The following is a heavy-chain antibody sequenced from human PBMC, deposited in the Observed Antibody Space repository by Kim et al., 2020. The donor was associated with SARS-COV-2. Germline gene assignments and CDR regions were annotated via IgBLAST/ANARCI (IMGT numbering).Heavy chain of an antibody. V-gene: IGHV4-61*01. D-gene: IGHD3-10*01. J-gene: IGHJ4*01. CDR3: ARDRAPYYYGSGKYYF. Sequence: SETLSLPCTVSGGSVSSGSYYWSWIRQPPGKGLEWIGYIYYSGSTNYNPSLKSRVTISVDTSKNQFSLKLSSVTAADTAVYYCARDRAPYYYGSGKYYF. CDR1: GGSVSSGSYY. CDR2: IYYSGST.